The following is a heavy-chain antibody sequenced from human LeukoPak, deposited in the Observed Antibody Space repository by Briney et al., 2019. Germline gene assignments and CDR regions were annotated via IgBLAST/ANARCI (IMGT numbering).Heavy chain of an antibody. CDR1: GFTFSSYE. D-gene: IGHD3-9*01. CDR3: ARGQNDWLDYYFDY. V-gene: IGHV3-48*03. Sequence: GGSLRLSCAASGFTFSSYEMNWVRQAPGKGLEWVSYISSSGSTIYYADSVKGRFTISRDNAKNSLYLQMNSLRAEDTAVYYCARGQNDWLDYYFDYWGQGTLVTVSS. J-gene: IGHJ4*02. CDR2: ISSSGSTI.